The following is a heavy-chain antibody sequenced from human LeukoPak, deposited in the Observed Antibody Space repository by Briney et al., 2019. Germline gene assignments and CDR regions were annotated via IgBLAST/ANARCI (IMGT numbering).Heavy chain of an antibody. V-gene: IGHV3-66*01. J-gene: IGHJ4*02. CDR2: IYSGGST. D-gene: IGHD3-10*01. CDR3: AREGYYGSGSWYFDY. CDR1: GFTFSSYA. Sequence: GGSLRLSCAASGFTFSSYAMSWVRQAPGKGLEWVSVIYSGGSTYYADSVKGRFTISRDNSKNTLYLQMNSLRAEDTAVYYCAREGYYGSGSWYFDYWGQGTLVTVSS.